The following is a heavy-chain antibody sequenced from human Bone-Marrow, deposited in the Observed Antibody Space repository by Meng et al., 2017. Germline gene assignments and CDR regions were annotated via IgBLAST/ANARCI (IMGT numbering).Heavy chain of an antibody. CDR3: ARDYYDSSGPDY. V-gene: IGHV1-69*04. D-gene: IGHD3-22*01. Sequence: SVKVSCKASGGTFSSYTISWVRQAPGQGREWMGRIIPILGIANYAQKFQGRVTITADKSTSTAYMELSSLRSEDTAVYYCARDYYDSSGPDYWGQGTLVTVSS. CDR1: GGTFSSYT. J-gene: IGHJ4*02. CDR2: IIPILGIA.